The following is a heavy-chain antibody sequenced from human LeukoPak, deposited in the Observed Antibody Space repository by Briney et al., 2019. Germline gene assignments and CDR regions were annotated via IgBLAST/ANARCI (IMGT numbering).Heavy chain of an antibody. J-gene: IGHJ4*02. CDR1: GFTFSSYS. D-gene: IGHD3-22*01. CDR3: ARGDPYYYDSSGYRSWDY. V-gene: IGHV3-21*01. Sequence: GGSLRLSCAASGFTFSSYSMNWVRQAPGKGLEWVSSISSSSSYIYYADSVKGRFAISRDNAKNSLYLQMNSLRAEDTAVYYCARGDPYYYDSSGYRSWDYWGQGTLVTVSS. CDR2: ISSSSSYI.